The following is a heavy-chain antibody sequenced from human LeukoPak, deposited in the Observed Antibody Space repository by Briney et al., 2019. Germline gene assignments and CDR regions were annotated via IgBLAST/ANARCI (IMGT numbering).Heavy chain of an antibody. CDR3: ARESGNGYSSGWYPYYYYGMDV. V-gene: IGHV3-33*01. CDR1: GFTFSSYG. D-gene: IGHD6-19*01. CDR2: IWYDGSNK. Sequence: GGSLRLSCAASGFTFSSYGMHWVRQAPGKGLEWVAVIWYDGSNKYYADSVKGRFTISRDNSKNTLYLQMNSLRAEDTAVYYCARESGNGYSSGWYPYYYYGMDVWGQGTTVTVSS. J-gene: IGHJ6*02.